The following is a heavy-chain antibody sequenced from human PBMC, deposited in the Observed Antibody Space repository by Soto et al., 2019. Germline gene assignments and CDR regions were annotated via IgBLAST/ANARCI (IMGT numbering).Heavy chain of an antibody. CDR1: GYTFSNYG. J-gene: IGHJ5*02. D-gene: IGHD2-2*01. Sequence: QVQLVQSGGEVKRPGASVKVSCRTSGYTFSNYGITWVRQAPGQPLEWLGWISLYSDGTNYAQKFQGRVSMTTDTSTTTAYMELRSLRPHDTVVYYCARVVPAAEAWFGHLGQGTQVTVSS. CDR3: ARVVPAAEAWFGH. V-gene: IGHV1-18*01. CDR2: ISLYSDGT.